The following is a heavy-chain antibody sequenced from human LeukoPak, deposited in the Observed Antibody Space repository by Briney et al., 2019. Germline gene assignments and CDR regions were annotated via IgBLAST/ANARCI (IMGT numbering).Heavy chain of an antibody. CDR2: IYYSGST. D-gene: IGHD2-21*02. J-gene: IGHJ3*02. CDR3: ARHMSYCGGDCYSLWDDAFDI. V-gene: IGHV4-59*08. Sequence: PSETLSLTCTVSGGSISSYYWSWIRQPPGKGLEWIGYIYYSGSTNYNPSLKSRVTISVDTSKNQFSLKLSSVTAADTAVYYCARHMSYCGGDCYSLWDDAFDIWGQGTMVTVSS. CDR1: GGSISSYY.